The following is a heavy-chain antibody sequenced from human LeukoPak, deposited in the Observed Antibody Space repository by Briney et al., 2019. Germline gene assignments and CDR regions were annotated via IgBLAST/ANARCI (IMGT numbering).Heavy chain of an antibody. CDR1: GFTFSNYA. D-gene: IGHD3-10*01. Sequence: GGSLRLSCAASGFTFSNYAMSWVRQAPGKGLEWGSAISGSGGSTYYADSVKGRFTISRDNSKNTLYLQMNSLRAEDTAVYYCAKLNGSGIYYISPYYFDYWGQGTLVTVSS. J-gene: IGHJ4*02. V-gene: IGHV3-23*01. CDR2: ISGSGGST. CDR3: AKLNGSGIYYISPYYFDY.